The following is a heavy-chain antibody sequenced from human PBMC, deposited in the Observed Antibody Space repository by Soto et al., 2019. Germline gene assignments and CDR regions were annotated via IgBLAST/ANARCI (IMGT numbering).Heavy chain of an antibody. J-gene: IGHJ4*02. CDR2: INSDETIT. V-gene: IGHV3-74*01. Sequence: GGSLRLCCAASGFTFSNYWMHWVRQGPGKGLVWVSRINSDETITSYADSVKGRFTISRDNAKNTLYLQMSSLRVEDTALYYCVCFECGRTAVVTAMEANGYWGQGTLVTVSS. D-gene: IGHD2-21*02. CDR3: VCFECGRTAVVTAMEANGY. CDR1: GFTFSNYW.